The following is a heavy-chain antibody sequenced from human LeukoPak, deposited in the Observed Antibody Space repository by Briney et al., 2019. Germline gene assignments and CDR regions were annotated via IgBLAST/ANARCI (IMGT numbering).Heavy chain of an antibody. CDR1: GDSISSRNCY. D-gene: IGHD5-18*01. Sequence: SETLSLTCTVSGDSISSRNCYWGWIRQPPGKGLAWIGSIYYSGGTYYNPSLRSRVTISVDTSKNHFSLKLNSVTAADTAVYYCARVDTAMAIDYWGQGTLVTVSS. CDR2: IYYSGGT. J-gene: IGHJ4*02. CDR3: ARVDTAMAIDY. V-gene: IGHV4-39*02.